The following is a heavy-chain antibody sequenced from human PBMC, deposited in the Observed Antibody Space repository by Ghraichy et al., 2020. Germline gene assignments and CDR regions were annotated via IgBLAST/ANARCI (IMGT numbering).Heavy chain of an antibody. CDR3: ASLRVPAGIDDDYSYYGSDV. Sequence: ASVKVSCKVSGYTLNELSMHWVRQAPGKGLEWMGGSDPEDGEAIYAQKFQGRVTMTEDTSTDTAYMELSSLRSEDTAVYYCASLRVPAGIDDDYSYYGSDVWGQGTTVTVSS. D-gene: IGHD2-2*02. V-gene: IGHV1-24*01. CDR2: SDPEDGEA. CDR1: GYTLNELS. J-gene: IGHJ6*02.